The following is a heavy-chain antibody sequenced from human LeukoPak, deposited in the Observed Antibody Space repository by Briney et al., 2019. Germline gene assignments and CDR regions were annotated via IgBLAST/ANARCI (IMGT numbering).Heavy chain of an antibody. Sequence: SQTLSLTCAISGDSVSRNSAAWNWIRQSPSRGLEWLGRTYYRSKWYNDYAVSVKSRISISPDTSKNQFSLKLSSVTAADTAVYYCARVLYSSSWLGGYYYYYYMDVWGKGTTVTISS. CDR1: GDSVSRNSAA. CDR3: ARVLYSSSWLGGYYYYYYMDV. D-gene: IGHD6-13*01. CDR2: TYYRSKWYN. V-gene: IGHV6-1*01. J-gene: IGHJ6*03.